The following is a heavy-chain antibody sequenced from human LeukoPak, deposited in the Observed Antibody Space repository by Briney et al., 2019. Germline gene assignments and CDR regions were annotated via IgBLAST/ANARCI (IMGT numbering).Heavy chain of an antibody. V-gene: IGHV4-38-2*02. Sequence: SETLSLTCTVSGYSISSGYYWGWIRQPPGKGLEWIGSIYHSGSTYYNPSLKSRVTISVDTSKNQFSLNLSSVTAADTAVYYCARVQAGGSSSRLDVWGKGTTVTVSS. CDR1: GYSISSGYY. CDR3: ARVQAGGSSSRLDV. CDR2: IYHSGST. J-gene: IGHJ6*04. D-gene: IGHD6-6*01.